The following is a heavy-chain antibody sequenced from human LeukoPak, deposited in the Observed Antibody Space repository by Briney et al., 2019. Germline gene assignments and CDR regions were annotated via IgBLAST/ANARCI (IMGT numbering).Heavy chain of an antibody. D-gene: IGHD6-13*01. Sequence: SETLSLTCTVSGGSISSYYWSWIRQPAGKGLEWIGRIYTSGSTNYNPSLKSRVTMSVDTSKNQFSLKLSSVTAADTAVYYCARVGGSHRFYYYYYMDVWGKGTTVTVPS. CDR1: GGSISSYY. CDR3: ARVGGSHRFYYYYYMDV. J-gene: IGHJ6*03. V-gene: IGHV4-4*07. CDR2: IYTSGST.